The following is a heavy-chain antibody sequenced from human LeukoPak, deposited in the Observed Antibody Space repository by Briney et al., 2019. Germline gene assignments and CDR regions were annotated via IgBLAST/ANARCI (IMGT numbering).Heavy chain of an antibody. CDR1: GGSISSSSYY. Sequence: SETLSLTCTVSGGSISSSSYYWGWIRQPPGRGLEWIGSIYYSGSTYYNPSLKSRVTISVDTSKNQFSLKLSSVTAADTAVYYCARSPGIAVAGTGDYWGQGTLVTVSS. J-gene: IGHJ4*02. CDR3: ARSPGIAVAGTGDY. D-gene: IGHD6-19*01. V-gene: IGHV4-39*07. CDR2: IYYSGST.